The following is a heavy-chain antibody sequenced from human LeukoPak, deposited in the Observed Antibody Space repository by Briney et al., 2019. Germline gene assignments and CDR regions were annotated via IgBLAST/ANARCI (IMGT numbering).Heavy chain of an antibody. CDR3: SKGGPHTVTTYRWFDP. J-gene: IGHJ5*02. D-gene: IGHD4-17*01. Sequence: SETLSLTCAVYGGSFIGYYWSWIRQPPGKGLEWIGEINHSGSTNYNPSLKSRVTISVDTSKNQFSLKLNSVTAAGTAVYYCSKGGPHTVTTYRWFDPWGQGTLVTVSS. CDR2: INHSGST. CDR1: GGSFIGYY. V-gene: IGHV4-34*01.